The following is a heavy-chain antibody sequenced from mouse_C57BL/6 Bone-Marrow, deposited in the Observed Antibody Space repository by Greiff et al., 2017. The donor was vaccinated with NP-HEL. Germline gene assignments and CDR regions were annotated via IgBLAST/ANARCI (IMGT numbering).Heavy chain of an antibody. CDR2: IDPSDSYT. Sequence: QVQLQQPGAELVMPGASVKLSCKASGYTLTSYWMHWVKQRPGQGLEWIGEIDPSDSYTNYKQKVKGKSTLTVDKSSSTAYMQLSSLTSEDSAVYYCARSGYDYYGSSYDYWGQGTTLTVSS. D-gene: IGHD1-1*01. CDR1: GYTLTSYW. J-gene: IGHJ2*01. V-gene: IGHV1-69*01. CDR3: ARSGYDYYGSSYDY.